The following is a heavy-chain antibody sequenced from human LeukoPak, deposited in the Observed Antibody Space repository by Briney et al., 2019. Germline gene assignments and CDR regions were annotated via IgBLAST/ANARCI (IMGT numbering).Heavy chain of an antibody. V-gene: IGHV3-7*03. CDR3: TTRSPARYCSDGACYSSADY. D-gene: IGHD2-15*01. CDR1: GITFSRFW. Sequence: GSLRLSCAASGITFSRFWMSWVRQAPGKGLQWVANINQDGSEKHYVDSVKGRFTISRDNAENSLYLQMNSLRAEDTAVYYCTTRSPARYCSDGACYSSADYWGQGTLVTVSS. CDR2: INQDGSEK. J-gene: IGHJ4*02.